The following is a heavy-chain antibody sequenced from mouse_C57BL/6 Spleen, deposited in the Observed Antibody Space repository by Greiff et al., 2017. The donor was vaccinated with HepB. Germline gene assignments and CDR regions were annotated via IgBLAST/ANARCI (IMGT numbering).Heavy chain of an antibody. J-gene: IGHJ2*01. CDR2: ISSGGSYT. CDR3: AITTVVASVGRGFDY. D-gene: IGHD1-1*01. V-gene: IGHV5-6*01. CDR1: GFTFSSYG. Sequence: EVKLVESGGDLVKPGGSLKLSCAASGFTFSSYGMSWVRQTPDKRLEWVATISSGGSYTYYPDSVKGRFTISRDNAKNTLYLQMSSLKSEDTAMYYCAITTVVASVGRGFDYWGQGTTLTVSS.